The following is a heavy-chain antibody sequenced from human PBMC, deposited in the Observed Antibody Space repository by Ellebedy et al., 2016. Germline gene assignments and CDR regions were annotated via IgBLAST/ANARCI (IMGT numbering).Heavy chain of an antibody. CDR3: ARANSGYDGFCDV. Sequence: GESLKISXAGSGFTFSDYSMTWIRQAPGKWPESISYISFITNTIYYADSVKGRFTISRDNAKNSLFLQMNNLRAEDTAVYYCARANSGYDGFCDVWGQGTTVTVSS. V-gene: IGHV3-11*01. D-gene: IGHD5-12*01. CDR1: GFTFSDYS. CDR2: ISFITNTI. J-gene: IGHJ6*02.